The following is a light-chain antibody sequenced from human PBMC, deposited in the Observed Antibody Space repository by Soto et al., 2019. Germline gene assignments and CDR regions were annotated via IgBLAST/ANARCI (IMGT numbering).Light chain of an antibody. Sequence: EIVMTQSPATLSVSPGERATLSCRASQSVGSNLAWYQQKPGQAPRLLIYGASTRATGIPARFSGSGSGTEFTLTNSSLQSEDFAVYYCQQYNNWPRTFGQGTKVEIK. CDR1: QSVGSN. CDR3: QQYNNWPRT. V-gene: IGKV3-15*01. CDR2: GAS. J-gene: IGKJ1*01.